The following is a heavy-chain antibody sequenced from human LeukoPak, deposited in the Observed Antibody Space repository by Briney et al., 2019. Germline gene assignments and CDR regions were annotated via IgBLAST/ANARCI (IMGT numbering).Heavy chain of an antibody. Sequence: SETLSLTCTVSGGSISSSSYYWGWIRQPPGKGLEWIGSIYYSGSTYYNPSLKSQVTISVDTSKNQFSLKLSSVTAADTAVYYCARLTGYSRYMDVWGKGTTVTVSS. CDR1: GGSISSSSYY. V-gene: IGHV4-39*01. J-gene: IGHJ6*03. CDR3: ARLTGYSRYMDV. D-gene: IGHD6-13*01. CDR2: IYYSGST.